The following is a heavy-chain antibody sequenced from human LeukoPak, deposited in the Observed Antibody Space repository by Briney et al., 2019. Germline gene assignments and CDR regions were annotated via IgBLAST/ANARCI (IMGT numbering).Heavy chain of an antibody. CDR2: IYYSGST. D-gene: IGHD2-21*02. Sequence: SETLSLTCTVSSGSISPYYWSWIRQPPGKGLEWIGYIYYSGSTNYNPSLKSRLTLSVDTSENQFSLKLSSVTAADTAVYYCARHRHSDPYYFDYWGQGTLVTVPS. J-gene: IGHJ4*02. CDR3: ARHRHSDPYYFDY. CDR1: SGSISPYY. V-gene: IGHV4-59*08.